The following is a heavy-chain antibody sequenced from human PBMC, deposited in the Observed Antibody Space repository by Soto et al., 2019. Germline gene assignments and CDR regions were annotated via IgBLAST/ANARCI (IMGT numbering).Heavy chain of an antibody. CDR3: ARVDGRGYQPFDY. CDR1: GGSISSGDYY. CDR2: IDYSGST. Sequence: QVQLQESGPGLVKPSQTLSLTCTVSGGSISSGDYYWSWIRQPPGKGLEWIGYIDYSGSTYYNPSLKSRVTISVDTSKSQFSLQLSSVTAADTAVYYCARVDGRGYQPFDYWGQGTLVTVSS. J-gene: IGHJ4*02. D-gene: IGHD3-22*01. V-gene: IGHV4-30-4*01.